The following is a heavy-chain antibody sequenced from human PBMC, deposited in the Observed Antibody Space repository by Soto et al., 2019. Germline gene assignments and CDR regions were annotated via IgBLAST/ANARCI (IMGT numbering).Heavy chain of an antibody. Sequence: QVQLQQWGAGLLKPSETLSLTCAVYGGAFSGYYCSWIRQPPGKGLEWIGEINHSGSTNYNPSLKSRVTISVDTSKNQFSLKLSSVTAADTAVYYCERVGPRNMITFGGECCFDYWGQGTLVTVSS. V-gene: IGHV4-34*01. CDR2: INHSGST. CDR1: GGAFSGYY. D-gene: IGHD3-16*01. CDR3: ERVGPRNMITFGGECCFDY. J-gene: IGHJ4*02.